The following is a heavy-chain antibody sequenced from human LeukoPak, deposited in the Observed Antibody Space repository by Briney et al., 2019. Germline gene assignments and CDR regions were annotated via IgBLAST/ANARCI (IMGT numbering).Heavy chain of an antibody. Sequence: ASVKVSCKASGYTFTTYDINWVRQATGQGLQWMGWINPNSGNTGYAQNFQGRVTMTRNASMSTAYMELRSLRSEDTAVYYCARGLRVVIGGSPPWYYFDYWGQGSLVTVSS. CDR3: ARGLRVVIGGSPPWYYFDY. D-gene: IGHD2-15*01. CDR2: INPNSGNT. V-gene: IGHV1-8*02. J-gene: IGHJ4*02. CDR1: GYTFTTYD.